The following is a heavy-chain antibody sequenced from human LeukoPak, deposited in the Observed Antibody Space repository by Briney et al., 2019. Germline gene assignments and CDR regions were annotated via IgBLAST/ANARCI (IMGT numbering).Heavy chain of an antibody. J-gene: IGHJ4*02. Sequence: PSETLSLTCTVSGGSITSYYWSWIRQPPGKGLEWIGYIYYSGSTNYNPSLKSRVTISVDTSKNQFSLKLSSVTAADTGVYYCARVVAVLPFFDYWGQGTLVTVSS. CDR1: GGSITSYY. V-gene: IGHV4-59*01. D-gene: IGHD6-19*01. CDR3: ARVVAVLPFFDY. CDR2: IYYSGST.